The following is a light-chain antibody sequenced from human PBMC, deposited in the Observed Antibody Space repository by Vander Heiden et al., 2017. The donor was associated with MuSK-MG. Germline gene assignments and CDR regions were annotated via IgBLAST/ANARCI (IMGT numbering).Light chain of an antibody. V-gene: IGKV1-8*01. CDR2: AAS. Sequence: AIRMTQSPSSLSASTGDRVTITCRASQGISSYLAWYQQKPGKAPKLLIYAASTLQSGVPSRFSGSGCGTDFTLTISCRQSEDFAAYYCQQYDSYPPYTFGQGTKLEIK. J-gene: IGKJ2*01. CDR1: QGISSY. CDR3: QQYDSYPPYT.